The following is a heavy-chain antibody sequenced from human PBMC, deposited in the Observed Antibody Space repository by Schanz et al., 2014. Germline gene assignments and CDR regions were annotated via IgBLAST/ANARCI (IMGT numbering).Heavy chain of an antibody. J-gene: IGHJ4*02. V-gene: IGHV3-11*05. CDR2: INTGSNYI. Sequence: QVQLVDSGGGLVKPGGSLRLSCTASGFSFSDYYMSWIRQAPGKGLEWISFINTGSNYINYADSVKGRFTISRDNAKNSLYLEMNSLRAEDTAVYYCAKSQGSSFDSWGQGTLVTVSS. D-gene: IGHD6-13*01. CDR3: AKSQGSSFDS. CDR1: GFSFSDYY.